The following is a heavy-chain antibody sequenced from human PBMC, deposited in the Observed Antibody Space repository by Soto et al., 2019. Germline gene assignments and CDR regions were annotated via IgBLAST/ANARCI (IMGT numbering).Heavy chain of an antibody. CDR2: IYPSGIT. J-gene: IGHJ4*02. CDR3: AREAYKRGATNPFFDY. V-gene: IGHV4-4*02. Sequence: SETLSLTCAVSGGSISSSNWWTWVRLPPGKGLEWIGEIYPSGITNYSPSLKSRVTMSVGKSKNQFSLKLNSVTAADTAMYYCAREAYKRGATNPFFDYWGQGTLVTVS. CDR1: GGSISSSNW. D-gene: IGHD1-26*01.